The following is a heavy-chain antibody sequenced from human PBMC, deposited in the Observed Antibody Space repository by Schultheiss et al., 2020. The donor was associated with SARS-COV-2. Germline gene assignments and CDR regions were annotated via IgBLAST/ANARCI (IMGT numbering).Heavy chain of an antibody. CDR1: GGSISSGGYY. D-gene: IGHD4-23*01. CDR2: IYHSGST. J-gene: IGHJ6*02. V-gene: IGHV4-30-2*01. CDR3: ARDEGYGGKYGYYYYYGMDV. Sequence: SQTLSLTCTVSGGSISSGGYYWSWIRQHPGKGLEWIGEIYHSGSTNYNPSLKSRVTISVDKSKNQFSLKLSSVTAADTAVYYCARDEGYGGKYGYYYYYGMDVWGQGTTVTGSS.